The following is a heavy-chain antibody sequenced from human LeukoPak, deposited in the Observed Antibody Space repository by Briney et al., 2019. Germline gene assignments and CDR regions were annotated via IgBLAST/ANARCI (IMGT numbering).Heavy chain of an antibody. V-gene: IGHV4-39*07. Sequence: PSETLSLTCTVSGGSISSSSYYWGWIRQPPGKGLEWIGSIYYSASTYYNPSLKSRVTISVDTSKNQFSLKLSSVTAADTAGYYCARGLGYSNCFDPWGQGTLVTVSS. CDR3: ARGLGYSNCFDP. CDR2: IYYSAST. D-gene: IGHD5-24*01. CDR1: GGSISSSSYY. J-gene: IGHJ5*02.